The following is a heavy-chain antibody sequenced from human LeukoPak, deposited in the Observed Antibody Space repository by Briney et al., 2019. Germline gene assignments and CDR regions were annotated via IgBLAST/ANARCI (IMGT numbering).Heavy chain of an antibody. V-gene: IGHV3-53*05. CDR3: AKVSLRVGASTSVPGLPSTFWYFDL. Sequence: GGSLRLSCAASGFTVSSNYMSWVRQAPGKGLEWVSVIYSGGSTYYADSVKGRFTISRDNSKNTLYLQMNSLRAEDTAVYYCAKVSLRVGASTSVPGLPSTFWYFDLGGRGTLVTVSS. D-gene: IGHD1-26*01. J-gene: IGHJ2*01. CDR1: GFTVSSNY. CDR2: IYSGGST.